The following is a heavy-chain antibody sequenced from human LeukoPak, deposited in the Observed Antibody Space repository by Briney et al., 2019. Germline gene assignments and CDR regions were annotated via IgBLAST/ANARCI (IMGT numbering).Heavy chain of an antibody. CDR3: ARGPSYYYDSSGYLFDY. D-gene: IGHD3-22*01. V-gene: IGHV3-20*04. CDR2: INWNGGST. J-gene: IGHJ4*02. Sequence: GGSLRLSCAASGFTFDDYGMSWVCQAPGKGLEWVSGINWNGGSTGYADSVKGRFTISRDNAKNSLYLQMNSLRAEDTALYYCARGPSYYYDSSGYLFDYWGQGTLVTVSS. CDR1: GFTFDDYG.